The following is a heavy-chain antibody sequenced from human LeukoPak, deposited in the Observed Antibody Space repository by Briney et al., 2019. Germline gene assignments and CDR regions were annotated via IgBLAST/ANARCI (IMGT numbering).Heavy chain of an antibody. V-gene: IGHV4-34*01. CDR2: INHSGST. CDR3: ARVSSGWPYYYYGMDV. Sequence: SETLSLTCAVYGGSFSGYYWSWIRQPPGKGLEWIGEINHSGSTNYNPSLKSRVTISVDTSKNQFSLKLSSVTAADTAVYYCARVSSGWPYYYYGMDVWGRGTTVTVSS. D-gene: IGHD6-19*01. J-gene: IGHJ6*02. CDR1: GGSFSGYY.